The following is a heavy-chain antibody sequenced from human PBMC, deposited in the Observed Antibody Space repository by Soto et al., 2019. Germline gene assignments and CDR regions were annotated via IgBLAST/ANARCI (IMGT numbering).Heavy chain of an antibody. V-gene: IGHV4-61*01. D-gene: IGHD1-1*01. CDR3: ARDLGPLQLYYYSGMDV. CDR1: GGSVSSRSYY. J-gene: IGHJ6*02. CDR2: VYYTGSA. Sequence: QVQLVESGPGLLKPSETLSLTCTVSGGSVSSRSYYWSWIRQPPGKGLEWIGYVYYTGSANYNPSLKSRVTISLATSKNQFALRLASVTPADTAVYYCARDLGPLQLYYYSGMDVWGPGTTVTVSS.